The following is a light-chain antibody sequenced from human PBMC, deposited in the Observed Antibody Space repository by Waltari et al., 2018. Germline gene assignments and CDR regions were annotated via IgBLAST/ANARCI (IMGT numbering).Light chain of an antibody. Sequence: EIDMTQSPARLPVSPGERATLSCRASQSVYSNLAWYQQKPGQAPRLLIYDASTRATGIPARFTGSGSGTEFTLTISSLQSEDSAVYSCQQYNRWPPITFGQGTRLEIK. CDR2: DAS. CDR3: QQYNRWPPIT. J-gene: IGKJ5*01. CDR1: QSVYSN. V-gene: IGKV3D-15*01.